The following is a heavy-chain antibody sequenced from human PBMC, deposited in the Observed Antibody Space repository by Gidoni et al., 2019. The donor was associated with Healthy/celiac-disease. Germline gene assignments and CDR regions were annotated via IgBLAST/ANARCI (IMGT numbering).Heavy chain of an antibody. CDR2: IYYSGST. V-gene: IGHV4-39*01. CDR1: GCSISSSSYY. J-gene: IGHJ6*02. Sequence: QLQLQESGPGLVQPSETLSLTCTVSGCSISSSSYYWGWIRQPPGKGLEWIGSIYYSGSTYYNPSLKSRVTISVDTSKNQFSLKLSSVTAADTAVYYCARLGSSWYGMDVWGQGTTVTVSS. CDR3: ARLGSSWYGMDV. D-gene: IGHD6-13*01.